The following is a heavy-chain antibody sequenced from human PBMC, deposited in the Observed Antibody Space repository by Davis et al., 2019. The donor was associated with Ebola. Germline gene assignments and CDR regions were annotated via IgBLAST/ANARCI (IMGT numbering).Heavy chain of an antibody. J-gene: IGHJ4*02. CDR2: IYSSGST. CDR1: GGSISNYY. V-gene: IGHV4-59*01. D-gene: IGHD6-19*01. Sequence: SETLSLTCTVSGGSISNYYWSWIRHPPGKGLEWLGYIYSSGSTNSNPSLKSRVTMSVDTSKNQFSLKVRSVTAADTALYYCAGAGYSSGWNFDYWGQGIPVTVSS. CDR3: AGAGYSSGWNFDY.